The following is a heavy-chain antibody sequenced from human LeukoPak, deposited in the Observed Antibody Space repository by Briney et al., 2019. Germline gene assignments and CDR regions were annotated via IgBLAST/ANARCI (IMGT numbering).Heavy chain of an antibody. Sequence: GGSLRLSCAASGFTFSSYGMHWVRQAPGKGLEWVAVISYDGSNKYYADSVKGRFTISRDNSKNTLYLQMNSLRAEGTAVYYCATQGEPYYYGMDVWGQGTTVTVSS. V-gene: IGHV3-30*03. J-gene: IGHJ6*02. CDR1: GFTFSSYG. CDR2: ISYDGSNK. CDR3: ATQGEPYYYGMDV.